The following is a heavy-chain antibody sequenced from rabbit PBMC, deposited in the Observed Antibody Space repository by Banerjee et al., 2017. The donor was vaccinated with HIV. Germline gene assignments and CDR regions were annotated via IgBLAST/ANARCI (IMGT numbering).Heavy chain of an antibody. Sequence: QEQLVEYGGDLVKPGGTLTLTCKASGIDFSGSGYMCWVRQAPQKGLEWIACIYTGSGSSYHASWAKGRFTISKTSSTTVTLQMTSLTAADTATYFCARGALWGQGTLVTVS. CDR2: IYTGSGSS. CDR3: ARGAL. V-gene: IGHV1S45*01. CDR1: GIDFSGSGY. D-gene: IGHD3-3*01. J-gene: IGHJ3*01.